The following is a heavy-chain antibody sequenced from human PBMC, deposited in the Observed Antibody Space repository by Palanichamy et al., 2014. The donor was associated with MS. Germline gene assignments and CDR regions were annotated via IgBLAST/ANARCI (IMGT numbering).Heavy chain of an antibody. D-gene: IGHD5-24*01. V-gene: IGHV3-74*03. CDR1: GFTFTSYW. Sequence: EMQLVESGGGLVQPGGCLRLSCAASGFTFTSYWMHWARQAPGKGLVWVSRINSDGNTTTYADSVKGRFTISRDNAKNTVFLQMNTLRAEDSGMYYCARGTDGSSSSRTFDNWGQGTLVTVSS. CDR2: INSDGNTT. J-gene: IGHJ4*02. CDR3: ARGTDGSSSSRTFDN.